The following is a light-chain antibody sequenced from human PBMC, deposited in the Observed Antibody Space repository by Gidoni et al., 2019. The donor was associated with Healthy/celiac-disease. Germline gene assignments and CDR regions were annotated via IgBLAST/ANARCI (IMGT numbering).Light chain of an antibody. CDR3: QQSYSMPRT. CDR2: AAS. J-gene: IGKJ1*01. Sequence: DIQMTQSPSSLSASVGDRVTIPCRASQTISTYLNWYQQRPGEAPKLLVYAASSLQRGVPSRFSATESGTDFTLTINGLQPEDFATYYCQQSYSMPRTFGQGTKVEV. V-gene: IGKV1-39*01. CDR1: QTISTY.